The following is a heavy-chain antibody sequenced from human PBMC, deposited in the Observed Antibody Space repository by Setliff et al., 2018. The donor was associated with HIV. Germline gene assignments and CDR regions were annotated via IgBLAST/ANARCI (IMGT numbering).Heavy chain of an antibody. CDR3: ARVGGFFGEARPPPDY. V-gene: IGHV4-59*08. CDR1: GGSISTYY. CDR2: VSYSGST. Sequence: PSETLSLTCNVSGGSISTYYWSWIRQPPGKGLEWLGYVSYSGSTNFNPSLESRLAISADQSKGQFSLRLTSVTAADTAVYYCARVGGFFGEARPPPDYWGQGALVTVSS. J-gene: IGHJ4*02. D-gene: IGHD3-10*01.